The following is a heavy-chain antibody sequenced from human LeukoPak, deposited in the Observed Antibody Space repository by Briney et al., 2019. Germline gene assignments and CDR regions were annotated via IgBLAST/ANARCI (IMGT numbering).Heavy chain of an antibody. CDR3: ARGGRLVYYYYIDG. J-gene: IGHJ6*03. CDR2: INPNSGGT. CDR1: GYTLTDYY. V-gene: IGHV1-2*02. D-gene: IGHD6-19*01. Sequence: ASVTVSCKSSGYTLTDYYMHWVRQAPGQGLEWMGWINPNSGGTHYAQKFQDRVTMPRDTSISTAYMEMSRLRSDRTPRYYCARGGRLVYYYYIDGWGKGTTVTISS.